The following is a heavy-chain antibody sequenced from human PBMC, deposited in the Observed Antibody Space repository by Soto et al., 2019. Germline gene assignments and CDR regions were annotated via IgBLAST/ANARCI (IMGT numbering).Heavy chain of an antibody. D-gene: IGHD6-19*01. V-gene: IGHV4-30-2*01. CDR1: GGSIDGGAFS. Sequence: SETLSLTCAASGGSIDGGAFSLSWIRQPPGKGLEWIGYVTHSGTAYSIPSLNGRLTLSVDSSQTQFSLKLTSVTAADSAFYYCARIHWAQSSLDYWGRGILVTVSS. CDR2: VTHSGTA. CDR3: ARIHWAQSSLDY. J-gene: IGHJ4*02.